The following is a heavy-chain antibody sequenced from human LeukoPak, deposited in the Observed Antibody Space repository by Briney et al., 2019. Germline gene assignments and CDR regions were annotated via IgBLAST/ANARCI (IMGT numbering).Heavy chain of an antibody. D-gene: IGHD3/OR15-3a*01. CDR1: GGSFSGFC. J-gene: IGHJ4*02. Sequence: SETLSLTCSVYGGSFSGFCWSWIRQPPGKGLEWIGEINHSGSTNYNPSLKSRVAISVDTSKNQFSLKLSSVTAADTAVYYCARGSLKFGLKKVFDYWGQGTLVTVSS. CDR2: INHSGST. CDR3: ARGSLKFGLKKVFDY. V-gene: IGHV4-34*01.